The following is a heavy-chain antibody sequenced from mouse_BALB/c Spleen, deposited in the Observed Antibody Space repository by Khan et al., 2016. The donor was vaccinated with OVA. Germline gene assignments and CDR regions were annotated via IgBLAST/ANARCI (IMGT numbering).Heavy chain of an antibody. J-gene: IGHJ3*01. CDR1: GYTFTSYW. CDR3: ARDYYGNYGVAY. V-gene: IGHV1-87*01. D-gene: IGHD2-1*01. Sequence: QVQLQQSGAELARPGASVKLSCKASGYTFTSYWMQWVKQRPGQGLEWIGAIYPGDGDTRYTQKFKGKATLTADKSSSTAYMQLSSLASEDSAVYYCARDYYGNYGVAYWGQGTLVTGSA. CDR2: IYPGDGDT.